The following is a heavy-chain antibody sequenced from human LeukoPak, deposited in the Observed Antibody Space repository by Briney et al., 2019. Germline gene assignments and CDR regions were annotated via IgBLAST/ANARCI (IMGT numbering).Heavy chain of an antibody. CDR1: GFTFSDYW. J-gene: IGHJ4*02. D-gene: IGHD3-22*01. V-gene: IGHV3-7*03. CDR3: ARIYYYDSSGSSFDY. CDR2: IKQDGSEK. Sequence: GSLRLSCVASGFTFSDYWMTWVRQAPGKGLECVANIKQDGSEKFYVDSVKGRFTISRDNAKNSLYLQMNSLRAEDTALYYCARIYYYDSSGSSFDYWGQGTLVTVSS.